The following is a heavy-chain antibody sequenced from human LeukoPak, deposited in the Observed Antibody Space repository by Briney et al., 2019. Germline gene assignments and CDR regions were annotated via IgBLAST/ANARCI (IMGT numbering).Heavy chain of an antibody. CDR2: ISYDGSNK. V-gene: IGHV3-30*18. Sequence: GGSLRLSCAASGFTFSSYGMHWVRQAPGKGLEWVAVISYDGSNKYYADSVKGRFTISRDNSKNTLYLQMNSLRAEDTAVYYCAKKNIDYGDYDGAFDIWGQGTMVTVSS. CDR3: AKKNIDYGDYDGAFDI. CDR1: GFTFSSYG. J-gene: IGHJ3*02. D-gene: IGHD4-17*01.